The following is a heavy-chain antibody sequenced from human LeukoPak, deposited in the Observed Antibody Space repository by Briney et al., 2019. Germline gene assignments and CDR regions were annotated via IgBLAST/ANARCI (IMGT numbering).Heavy chain of an antibody. Sequence: GASVRVSCKASGYTFTSYGISWVRQAPGQGLEWMGWISAYNGNTNYAQKLQGRVTMTTDTSTSTAYMELRSLRSDDTAVYYSARDSPYPYSSSWSLFDYWGQGTLVTVSS. CDR3: ARDSPYPYSSSWSLFDY. CDR2: ISAYNGNT. D-gene: IGHD6-13*01. V-gene: IGHV1-18*01. CDR1: GYTFTSYG. J-gene: IGHJ4*02.